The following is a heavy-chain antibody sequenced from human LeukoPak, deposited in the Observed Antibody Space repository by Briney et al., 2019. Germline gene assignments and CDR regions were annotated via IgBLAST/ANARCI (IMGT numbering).Heavy chain of an antibody. V-gene: IGHV1-2*02. J-gene: IGHJ3*02. CDR3: AREEDYTGAFDI. D-gene: IGHD4-11*01. CDR1: GYTFTGYY. CDR2: INPNSGGT. Sequence: ASVKVSCKASGYTFTGYYMNWVRQAPGQGREWMGWINPNSGGTNYAQKFQGSVTMTRDTSISTAYMELSRLRSDDTAVYYCAREEDYTGAFDIWGQGTMVTVSS.